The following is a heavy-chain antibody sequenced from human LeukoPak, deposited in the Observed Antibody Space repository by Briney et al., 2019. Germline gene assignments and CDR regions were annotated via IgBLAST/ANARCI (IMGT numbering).Heavy chain of an antibody. D-gene: IGHD1-26*01. J-gene: IGHJ4*02. Sequence: GGSLSLSFAAPESTFSRNYLGGARKAQGKGLEWVSVIYRGGSTYYADSVKGRFTISRDNSKNTLYLQMNSLRAEDTAVYYCAPLDSGSYDWGQGTLVTVSS. CDR3: APLDSGSYD. V-gene: IGHV3-66*01. CDR1: ESTFSRNY. CDR2: IYRGGST.